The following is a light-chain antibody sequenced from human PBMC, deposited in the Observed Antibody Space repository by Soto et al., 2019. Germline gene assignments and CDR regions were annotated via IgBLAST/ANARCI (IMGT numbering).Light chain of an antibody. CDR3: QQYSSNPYT. J-gene: IGKJ2*01. CDR2: EAS. Sequence: DIQMTQSPSTLSASVGDRVTITCRASQSISSWLAWYQQKPGKAPKLLIYEASSLESGVPSRFSGSGSETEFTLHITSLQPDDFATYYCQQYSSNPYTFGQGTKLEIK. V-gene: IGKV1-5*03. CDR1: QSISSW.